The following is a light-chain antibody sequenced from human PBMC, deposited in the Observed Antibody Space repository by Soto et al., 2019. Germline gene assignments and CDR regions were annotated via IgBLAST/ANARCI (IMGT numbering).Light chain of an antibody. V-gene: IGKV1-5*03. CDR3: QHYNSYSEA. CDR2: KAS. J-gene: IGKJ1*01. CDR1: QTISSW. Sequence: DIQMTQSPSSLSGSVGDRVTITCRASQTISSWLAWYQQKPGKAPKLLIYKASTLKSGVPSRFSGSGSGTELTLTISSLQPDYFATYYCQHYNSYSEAFGQGTKVELK.